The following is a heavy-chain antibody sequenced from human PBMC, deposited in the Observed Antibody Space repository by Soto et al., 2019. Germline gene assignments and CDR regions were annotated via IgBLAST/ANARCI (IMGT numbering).Heavy chain of an antibody. V-gene: IGHV3-48*01. J-gene: IGHJ6*03. CDR2: ISSSSSTI. CDR3: VYYYYYMDV. CDR1: GFTFSSYS. Sequence: GGSLRLSCAASGFTFSSYSMNWVRQAPGKGLEWVSYISSSSSTIYYADSVKGRFTISRDNSKNTLYLQMNSLRAEDTAVYYCVYYYYYMDVWGKGTTVTVSS.